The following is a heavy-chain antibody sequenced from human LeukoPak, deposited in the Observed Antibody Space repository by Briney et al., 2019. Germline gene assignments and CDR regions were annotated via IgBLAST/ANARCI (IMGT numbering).Heavy chain of an antibody. V-gene: IGHV4-61*02. CDR3: ARVTGYMIEDYFDY. CDR2: IYTSGST. Sequence: SETLSLTCTVSGGSISSGSYYWSWIRQPAGKGLEWIGRIYTSGSTNYNPSLKSRVTISVDTSKNQFSLRLSSVTAADTAVYYCARVTGYMIEDYFDYWGQGILVTVSS. J-gene: IGHJ4*02. D-gene: IGHD3-22*01. CDR1: GGSISSGSYY.